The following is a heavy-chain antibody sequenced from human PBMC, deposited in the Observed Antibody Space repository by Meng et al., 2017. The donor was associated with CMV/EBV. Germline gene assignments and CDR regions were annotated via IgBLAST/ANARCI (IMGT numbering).Heavy chain of an antibody. D-gene: IGHD4-23*01. J-gene: IGHJ4*02. CDR2: ISSSSSYI. CDR1: GFTFSSYW. CDR3: ARELPNSLADY. Sequence: GGSLRLSCAASGFTFSSYWMSWVRQAPGKGLEWVSSISSSSSYIYYADSVKGRFTISRDNAKNSLYLQMNSLRAEDTAVYYCARELPNSLADYWGQGTLVTVSS. V-gene: IGHV3-21*01.